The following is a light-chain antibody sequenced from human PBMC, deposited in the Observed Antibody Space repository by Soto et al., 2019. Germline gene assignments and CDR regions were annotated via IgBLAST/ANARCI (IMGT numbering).Light chain of an antibody. Sequence: EIVLTQSPGTLSLSPGERATLSCRASQSVSSSYLAWYQQKPGQAPRLLIYGASSRATGIPDRFSGSGSGTDFTLTISRLEPEDFAVYYCQQYGSSPWTLCQGTDVDIK. J-gene: IGKJ1*01. CDR1: QSVSSSY. V-gene: IGKV3-20*01. CDR2: GAS. CDR3: QQYGSSPWT.